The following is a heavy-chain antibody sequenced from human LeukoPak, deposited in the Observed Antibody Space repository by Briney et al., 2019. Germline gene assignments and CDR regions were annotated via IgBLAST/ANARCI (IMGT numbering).Heavy chain of an antibody. V-gene: IGHV4-34*01. CDR2: INHSGST. J-gene: IGHJ6*03. CDR1: GGSFSGYY. Sequence: PSETLSLTCAVYGGSFSGYYWSWIRQPPGKGLEWIGEINHSGSTNYNPSLKSRVTISVDTSKNQFSLKLSSVTAADPAVYYCARGLSTPRYYYDSSGYYRTYYYYYMDVWGKGATVTVS. CDR3: ARGLSTPRYYYDSSGYYRTYYYYYMDV. D-gene: IGHD3-22*01.